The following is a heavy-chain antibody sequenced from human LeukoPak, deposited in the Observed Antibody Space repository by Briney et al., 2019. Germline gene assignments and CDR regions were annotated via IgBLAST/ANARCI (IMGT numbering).Heavy chain of an antibody. CDR1: GYTFTGYY. D-gene: IGHD5/OR15-5a*01. J-gene: IGHJ6*04. CDR3: ARARTLRPYYYYGMDV. CDR2: INPNSGGT. Sequence: ASVKVSCKASGYTFTGYYMHWGRQAPGQGLEWMGWINPNSGGTNYAQKFQGWVTMTRDTSISTAYMELSRLRSDDTAVYYCARARTLRPYYYYGMDVWGKGTTVTVSS. V-gene: IGHV1-2*04.